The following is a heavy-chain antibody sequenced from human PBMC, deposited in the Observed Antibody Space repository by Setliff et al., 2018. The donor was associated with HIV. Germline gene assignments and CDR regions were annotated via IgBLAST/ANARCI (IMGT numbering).Heavy chain of an antibody. J-gene: IGHJ4*02. D-gene: IGHD2-2*01. V-gene: IGHV4-39*01. CDR2: IYYSGSS. Sequence: SETLSLTCTVSGGSISSSSYYWGWIRQPPGKGLEWIGSIYYSGSSHYNPSLKSRVTISVDTSKNQFSLKLISVSAADTAVYYCAKLLPAADMAREIDSWGQGTQVTVSS. CDR1: GGSISSSSYY. CDR3: AKLLPAADMAREIDS.